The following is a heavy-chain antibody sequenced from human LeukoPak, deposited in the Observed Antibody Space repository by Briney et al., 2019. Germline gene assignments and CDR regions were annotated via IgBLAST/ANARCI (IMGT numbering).Heavy chain of an antibody. CDR1: GGSISSGGFY. Sequence: SQTLSLTCTVSGGSISSGGFYWTWIRQRPGRGLEWIGYIYYTGSTYYNPSLKSRLTISVDTSKNQFSLKLSSVTAADTAVFYCVRAGYYGSGSYRTFDSWGQGTLATVSS. J-gene: IGHJ4*02. CDR2: IYYTGST. V-gene: IGHV4-31*03. D-gene: IGHD3-10*01. CDR3: VRAGYYGSGSYRTFDS.